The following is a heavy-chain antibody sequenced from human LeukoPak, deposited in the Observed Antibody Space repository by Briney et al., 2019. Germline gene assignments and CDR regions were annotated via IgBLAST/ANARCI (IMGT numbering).Heavy chain of an antibody. CDR1: GFTFSSYG. CDR3: AKDTSMGYSSDYYYGMDV. V-gene: IGHV3-30*18. Sequence: QSGGSLRLSCAASGFTFSSYGMHWVRQAPGKGLGWVAVISYDGSNKYYADSVKGRFTISRDNSKNTLYLQMNSLRAEDTAVYYCAKDTSMGYSSDYYYGMDVWGQGTTVTVSS. D-gene: IGHD5-18*01. CDR2: ISYDGSNK. J-gene: IGHJ6*02.